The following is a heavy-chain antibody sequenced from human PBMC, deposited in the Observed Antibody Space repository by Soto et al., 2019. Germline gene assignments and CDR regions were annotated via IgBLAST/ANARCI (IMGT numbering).Heavy chain of an antibody. CDR3: PRVTYGFLEWYPLNWFDP. CDR2: IYYSGST. J-gene: IGHJ5*02. Sequence: SETLSLTCTVSGGSISSGDYYWSWIRQPPGKGLEWIGYIYYSGSTYYNPSLKSRVTISVDTSKNQFSLKLSSVTAADTAVYYCPRVTYGFLEWYPLNWFDPWGQGTLVTVSS. D-gene: IGHD3-3*01. V-gene: IGHV4-30-4*01. CDR1: GGSISSGDYY.